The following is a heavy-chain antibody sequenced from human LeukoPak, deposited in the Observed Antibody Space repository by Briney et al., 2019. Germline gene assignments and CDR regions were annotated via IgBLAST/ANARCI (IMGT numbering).Heavy chain of an antibody. D-gene: IGHD3-3*01. J-gene: IGHJ4*02. Sequence: GASVKVSCKASGYTFTGYYMHWVRQAPGQGLEWMGWINPNSGGTNYAQKFQGRVTMTRDTSISTAYMELSRLRSDDTAVYYCATLGPFGVILGGGGGCWGQGTLVTVSS. V-gene: IGHV1-2*02. CDR2: INPNSGGT. CDR1: GYTFTGYY. CDR3: ATLGPFGVILGGGGGC.